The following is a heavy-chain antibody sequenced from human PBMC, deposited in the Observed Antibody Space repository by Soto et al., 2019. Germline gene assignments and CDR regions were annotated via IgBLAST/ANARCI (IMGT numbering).Heavy chain of an antibody. D-gene: IGHD2-2*01. V-gene: IGHV4-30-4*01. Sequence: PSETLSLTCTVSDDSFTNDDYYWTWIRQPPGKGLEWIGSISHSGSTFSNPSLRSLITMSVDMSKKQFSLKVSSMTAADTAVYYCARGSTIYGMDVWGQGTTVTVSS. CDR1: DDSFTNDDYY. J-gene: IGHJ6*02. CDR2: ISHSGST. CDR3: ARGSTIYGMDV.